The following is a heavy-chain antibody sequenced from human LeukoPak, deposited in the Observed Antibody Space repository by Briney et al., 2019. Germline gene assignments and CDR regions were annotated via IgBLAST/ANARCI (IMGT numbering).Heavy chain of an antibody. CDR2: ISNNGGST. Sequence: GGSLRLSCSANGFTFSTYALHWVRQAPGKGLEYVSAISNNGGSTYYGDSLKDRFTISRDNSKNTVYLQMSSLRAEDTAVYYCVEGHDTGGYSYLDYWGQGTLVTVSS. V-gene: IGHV3-64D*09. CDR1: GFTFSTYA. D-gene: IGHD3-22*01. J-gene: IGHJ4*02. CDR3: VEGHDTGGYSYLDY.